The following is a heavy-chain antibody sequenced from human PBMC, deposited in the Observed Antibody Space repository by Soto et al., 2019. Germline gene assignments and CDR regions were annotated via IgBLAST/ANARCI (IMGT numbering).Heavy chain of an antibody. V-gene: IGHV1-8*01. J-gene: IGHJ5*02. CDR2: MNPNSGNT. CDR3: ARGDVVVVVAATSPWFDP. D-gene: IGHD2-15*01. CDR1: GYTFTSYD. Sequence: ASVKVSCKASGYTFTSYDINWVRQATGQGLEWMGWMNPNSGNTGYAQKFQGRVTMTRNTSISTAYMELSSLRSEDTAVYYCARGDVVVVVAATSPWFDPWGQGTLVTVS.